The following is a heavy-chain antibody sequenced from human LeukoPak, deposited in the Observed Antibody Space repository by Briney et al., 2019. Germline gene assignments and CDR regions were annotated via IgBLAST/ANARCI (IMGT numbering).Heavy chain of an antibody. Sequence: GGSLRLSCAASGFTFSSYSMNWVRHAPGKGLEWVSYISSSSSTIYYADSVKGRFTISRDNSKNTLYLQMNSLRAEDTAVYYCARSCSSTSCVDAFDIWGQGTMVTVSS. CDR3: ARSCSSTSCVDAFDI. CDR1: GFTFSSYS. J-gene: IGHJ3*02. CDR2: ISSSSSTI. V-gene: IGHV3-48*01. D-gene: IGHD2-2*01.